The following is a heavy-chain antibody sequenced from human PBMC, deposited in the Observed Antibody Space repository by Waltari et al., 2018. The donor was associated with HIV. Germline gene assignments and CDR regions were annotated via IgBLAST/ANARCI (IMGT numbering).Heavy chain of an antibody. CDR3: ARHRASGSYLSGCDY. D-gene: IGHD1-26*01. J-gene: IGHJ4*02. CDR1: GGSISSSSYY. V-gene: IGHV4-39*01. Sequence: QLQLQESGPGLVKPSETLSLTCTVSGGSISSSSYYWGWIRQPPGKGLEWIGSIYYSGSTYYNPSLKSRVTISVDTSKNQFSLKLSSVTAADTAVYYCARHRASGSYLSGCDYWGLGTLVTVSS. CDR2: IYYSGST.